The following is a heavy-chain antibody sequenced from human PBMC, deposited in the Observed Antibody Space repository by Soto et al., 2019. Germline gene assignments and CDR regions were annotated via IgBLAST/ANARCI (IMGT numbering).Heavy chain of an antibody. Sequence: SETLSLTCTVSGASISGYYWSWIRKSAGKGLEWIGRIYATGTTDYNPSLKSRVMMSVDTSKKQFSLRLRSVTAADTAVYYCVRDRTKTLRDWFDPWGQGISVTVSS. CDR1: GASISGYY. V-gene: IGHV4-4*07. CDR2: IYATGTT. CDR3: VRDRTKTLRDWFDP. D-gene: IGHD1-1*01. J-gene: IGHJ5*02.